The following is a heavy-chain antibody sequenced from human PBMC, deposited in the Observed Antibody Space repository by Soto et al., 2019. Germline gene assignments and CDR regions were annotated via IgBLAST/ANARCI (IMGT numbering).Heavy chain of an antibody. J-gene: IGHJ4*02. CDR3: AGYCSGGSCYPTSSDY. CDR2: ISSSSSYI. Sequence: GGSLRLSCAASGFTFSSYSMNWVRQAPGKGLEWVSSISSSSSYIYYADSVKGRFTISRDNAKNSLYLQMNSLRAEDTAVYYCAGYCSGGSCYPTSSDYWGQGTLVTVSS. D-gene: IGHD2-15*01. V-gene: IGHV3-21*01. CDR1: GFTFSSYS.